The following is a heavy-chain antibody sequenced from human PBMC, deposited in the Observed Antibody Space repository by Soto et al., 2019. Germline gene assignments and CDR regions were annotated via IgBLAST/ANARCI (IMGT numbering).Heavy chain of an antibody. CDR3: ARSVASPEYTFIDY. J-gene: IGHJ4*02. CDR2: IIPILGIA. Sequence: QVQLVQSGAEVKKPGSSVKVSCKASGGTFSSYTISWVRQAPGQGLEWMGRIIPILGIANYAQKFQGRVTITADKSTSTAYLELSSLRSEDTAVYYCARSVASPEYTFIDYWGQGTLVTVSS. D-gene: IGHD5-12*01. V-gene: IGHV1-69*02. CDR1: GGTFSSYT.